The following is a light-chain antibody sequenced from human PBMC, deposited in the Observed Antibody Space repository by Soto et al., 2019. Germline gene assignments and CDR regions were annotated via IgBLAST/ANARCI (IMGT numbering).Light chain of an antibody. CDR2: DVS. J-gene: IGLJ2*01. Sequence: QSALTQPASVSGSPGQSITISCTGTSGDIGGYNLVSWYQQHPGKAPKLMIYDVSNRPSGVSNRFSGSKSGNTASLTISGLQAEDEADYYCCAYTSSSTLVFGGGTKLTVL. V-gene: IGLV2-14*01. CDR3: CAYTSSSTLV. CDR1: SGDIGGYNL.